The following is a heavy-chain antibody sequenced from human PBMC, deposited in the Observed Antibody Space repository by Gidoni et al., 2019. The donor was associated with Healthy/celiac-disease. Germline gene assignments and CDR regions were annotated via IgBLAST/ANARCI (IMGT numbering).Heavy chain of an antibody. D-gene: IGHD1-26*01. CDR1: GCTFDVYA. CDR3: AKESMGAGATGYYGMDV. CDR2: ISWNSGSI. J-gene: IGHJ6*02. V-gene: IGHV3-9*01. Sequence: EVQLVESGGGLVQPGRSLRLSCAASGCTFDVYAMHWVRQAPGKGLEGVSGISWNSGSIGYADSVKGRFTISRDNAKNSLYLQMNSLRAEDTALYYCAKESMGAGATGYYGMDVWGQGTTVTVSS.